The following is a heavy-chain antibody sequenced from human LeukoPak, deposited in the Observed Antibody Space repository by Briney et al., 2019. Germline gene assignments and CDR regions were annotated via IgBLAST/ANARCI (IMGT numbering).Heavy chain of an antibody. V-gene: IGHV4-59*01. CDR1: GGSISSYY. CDR2: IYCSGST. J-gene: IGHJ3*02. D-gene: IGHD1-26*01. CDR3: ARGRVSGSYDDAFDI. Sequence: SETLSLTCTVSGGSISSYYWSWIRQPPGKGLEWIGYIYCSGSTNYNPSLKSRVTISVDTSKNQFSLKLSSVTAADTAVYYCARGRVSGSYDDAFDIWGQGTMVTVSP.